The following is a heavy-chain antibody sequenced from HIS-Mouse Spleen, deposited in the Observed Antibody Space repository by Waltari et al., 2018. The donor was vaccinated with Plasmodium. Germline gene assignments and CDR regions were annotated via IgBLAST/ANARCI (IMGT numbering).Heavy chain of an antibody. CDR1: GFTFSSYS. CDR3: ASSWYWYFDL. CDR2: IRKDGSEK. Sequence: EVQLVESGGGLVKPGGSLRLSCAASGFTFSSYSMNWVRQAPGNGVEGVVNIRKDGSEKYYVDSVKGRFTISRDNAKNSLYLQMNSLRAEDTAVYYCASSWYWYFDLWGRGTLVTVSS. V-gene: IGHV3-7*01. D-gene: IGHD6-13*01. J-gene: IGHJ2*01.